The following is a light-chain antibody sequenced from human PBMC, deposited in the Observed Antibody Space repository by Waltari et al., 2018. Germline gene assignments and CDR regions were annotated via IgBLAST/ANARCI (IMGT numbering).Light chain of an antibody. CDR3: QQSYSTWT. CDR1: QSINTN. V-gene: IGKV1-39*01. J-gene: IGKJ1*01. CDR2: VAA. Sequence: DIQMTQSPSSLSASVGDRVIITCRASQSINTNLNWYQQKPGKAPKLLVYVAASLQSGVPSRFSGTGSGTDFTLTINSLQPEDFATYYCQQSYSTWTFGQGTKVEIK.